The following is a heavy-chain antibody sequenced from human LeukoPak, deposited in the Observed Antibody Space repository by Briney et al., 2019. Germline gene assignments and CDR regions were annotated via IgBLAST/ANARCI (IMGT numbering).Heavy chain of an antibody. CDR3: AKIPTLRYFDFTVVGIDLDY. Sequence: GGSLRLSCAASGFTFSTYAMNWVRQAPGKGLEWVAVISDDGRHNYYADSVKGRFTISRDNSKNTLYLQMNSLRAEDTAVYYCAKIPTLRYFDFTVVGIDLDYWGQGTLVTVSS. D-gene: IGHD3-9*01. CDR2: ISDDGRHN. V-gene: IGHV3-30*04. CDR1: GFTFSTYA. J-gene: IGHJ4*02.